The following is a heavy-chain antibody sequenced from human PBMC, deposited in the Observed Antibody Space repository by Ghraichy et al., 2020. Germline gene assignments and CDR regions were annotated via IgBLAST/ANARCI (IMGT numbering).Heavy chain of an antibody. J-gene: IGHJ3*02. D-gene: IGHD3-10*01. Sequence: SETLSLTCTVSGGSISSGDYYWSWIRQPPGKGLEWIGYIYYSGSTYYNPSLKSRVTISVDTSKNQFSLKLSSVTAADTAVYYCARDQRWFGEGPQPDAFDIWGQGTMVTVSS. V-gene: IGHV4-30-4*01. CDR3: ARDQRWFGEGPQPDAFDI. CDR2: IYYSGST. CDR1: GGSISSGDYY.